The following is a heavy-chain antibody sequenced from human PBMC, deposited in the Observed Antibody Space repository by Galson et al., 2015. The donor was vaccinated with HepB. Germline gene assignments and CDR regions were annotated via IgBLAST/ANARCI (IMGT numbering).Heavy chain of an antibody. CDR2: IGSDGSST. V-gene: IGHV3-23*01. D-gene: IGHD3-10*01. CDR1: GFTFSSYA. J-gene: IGHJ6*02. Sequence: SLRLSCAASGFTFSSYAMSWVRQAPGKGLEWVSAIGSDGSSTFYADSVKGRSTIPRDNSGNTLYLQMNRLRAEDTAIYYCAKDLGVRGEYYYYGMDVWGQGTTVTVSS. CDR3: AKDLGVRGEYYYYGMDV.